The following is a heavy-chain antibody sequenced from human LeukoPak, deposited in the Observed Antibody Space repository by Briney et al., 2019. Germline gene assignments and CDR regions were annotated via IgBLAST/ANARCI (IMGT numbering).Heavy chain of an antibody. CDR1: GFTFTYYG. D-gene: IGHD2-2*02. CDR3: AKEVVPAAILSKGFDP. J-gene: IGHJ5*02. V-gene: IGHV3-30*18. CDR2: ISYDGSNK. Sequence: GGSLRLSCAASGFTFTYYGMHWVRQAPGKGLEWVAVISYDGSNKYYADSAKGRFTISRDNSKNTLYLQMNSLRAEDTAVYYCAKEVVPAAILSKGFDPWGQGTLVTVSS.